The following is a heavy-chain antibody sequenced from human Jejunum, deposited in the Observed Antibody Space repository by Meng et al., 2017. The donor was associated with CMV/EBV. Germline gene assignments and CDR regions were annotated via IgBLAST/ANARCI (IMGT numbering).Heavy chain of an antibody. CDR2: VYYSGTT. Sequence: SGGSIISGDRYWTWIRQSPGKGLEWIGNVYYSGTTSYNRSLKSRVTISVDTSKNQFSLKLASVIAADTAVYYCVLMIPAHTNYFDPWGQGTLVTVSS. CDR1: GGSIISGDRY. CDR3: VLMIPAHTNYFDP. D-gene: IGHD2-2*01. J-gene: IGHJ5*02. V-gene: IGHV4-30-4*01.